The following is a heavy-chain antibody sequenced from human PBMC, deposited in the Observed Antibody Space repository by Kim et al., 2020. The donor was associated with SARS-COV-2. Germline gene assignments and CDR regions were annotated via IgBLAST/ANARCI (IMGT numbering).Heavy chain of an antibody. CDR2: MSGMSGSGATT. CDR3: KNGGVGTNYHYFDY. Sequence: GGSLRLSCAASGFAFRNYAMSWVRQAPGKGLEWVSAMSGMSGSGATTYYADSVKGRFTVSRDNSKNTLFRQMNSLRAEDTAMYYCKNGGVGTNYHYFDYWGQGTLVTVSS. D-gene: IGHD2-21*02. V-gene: IGHV3-23*01. J-gene: IGHJ4*02. CDR1: GFAFRNYA.